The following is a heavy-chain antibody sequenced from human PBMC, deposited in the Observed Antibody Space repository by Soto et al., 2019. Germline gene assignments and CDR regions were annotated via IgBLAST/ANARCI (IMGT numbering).Heavy chain of an antibody. J-gene: IGHJ6*02. CDR3: AREGGERDTAMVTHGDKLNYYYYYGMDV. CDR1: GYTFTGYY. Sequence: QVQLVQSGAEVKKPGASVKVSCKASGYTFTGYYMHWVRQAPGQGLEWMGWINPNSGGTNYAQKFQGWVTMTRDTSISTAYMELSRLRSDDTAVYYCAREGGERDTAMVTHGDKLNYYYYYGMDVWGQGTTVTVSS. CDR2: INPNSGGT. V-gene: IGHV1-2*04. D-gene: IGHD5-18*01.